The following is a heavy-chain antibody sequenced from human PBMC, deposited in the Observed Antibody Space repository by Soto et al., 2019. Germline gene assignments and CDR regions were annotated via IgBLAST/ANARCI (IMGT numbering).Heavy chain of an antibody. V-gene: IGHV4-59*01. CDR1: GGSISSYY. D-gene: IGHD5-12*01. CDR2: IYYSGST. Sequence: SETLSLTCTVSGGSISSYYWSWIRQPPGKGLEWIGYIYYSGSTNYNPSLKSRVTISVDTSKNQFSLKLSSVTAADTAVYYCARESRYSGILEGYYYYGMDVWGQGTTVTVSS. J-gene: IGHJ6*02. CDR3: ARESRYSGILEGYYYYGMDV.